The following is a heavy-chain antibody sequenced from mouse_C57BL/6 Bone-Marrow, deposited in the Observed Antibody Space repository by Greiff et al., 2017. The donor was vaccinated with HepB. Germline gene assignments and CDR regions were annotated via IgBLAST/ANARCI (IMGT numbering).Heavy chain of an antibody. V-gene: IGHV14-4*01. CDR2: IDPENGDT. D-gene: IGHD1-1*01. Sequence: VQLKESGAELVRPGASVKLSCTASGFNIKDDYIHWVKQRPEQGLEWIGWIDPENGDTEYASKFQGKATITADTSSNTAYLQLSSLTSEDTAVYYCTLITTVVAPFDYWGQGTTLTVSS. CDR3: TLITTVVAPFDY. CDR1: GFNIKDDY. J-gene: IGHJ2*01.